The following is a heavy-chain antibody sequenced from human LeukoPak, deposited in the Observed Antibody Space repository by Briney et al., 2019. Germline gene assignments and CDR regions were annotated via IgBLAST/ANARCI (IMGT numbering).Heavy chain of an antibody. CDR2: IYYSGST. CDR3: ASGYRGGDHCWYYFDY. V-gene: IGHV4-59*01. J-gene: IGHJ4*02. CDR1: GGSISSYY. D-gene: IGHD2-21*02. Sequence: PSETLSLTCTVSGGSISSYYWSWIRQPPGKGLEWIGYIYYSGSTNYNPSLKSRVTISVDTSKNQFSLKLSSVTAADTAVYYCASGYRGGDHCWYYFDYWGQGTLVTVSS.